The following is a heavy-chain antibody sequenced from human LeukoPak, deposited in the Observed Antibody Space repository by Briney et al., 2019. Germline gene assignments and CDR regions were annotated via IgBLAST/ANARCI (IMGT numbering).Heavy chain of an antibody. D-gene: IGHD5-18*01. J-gene: IGHJ4*02. CDR3: AKDQEGPSYGLFDY. CDR1: GFTFNSHA. Sequence: GGSLRLSCTASGFTFNSHAMICARHSPGKGLVCLSSFSGSGDSTHYADSVKPRFTISRDNSKNTLYLQMNSLRAEDTDVYYCAKDQEGPSYGLFDYWGQGTLVSVSS. CDR2: FSGSGDST. V-gene: IGHV3-23*01.